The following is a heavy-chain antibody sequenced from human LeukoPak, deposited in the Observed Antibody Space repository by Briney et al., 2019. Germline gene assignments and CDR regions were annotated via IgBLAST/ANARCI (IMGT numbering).Heavy chain of an antibody. V-gene: IGHV4-59*08. D-gene: IGHD6-19*01. J-gene: IGHJ4*02. Sequence: KPSETLSLTCTVSGDSISSYYWTWIRQPPGKGLEWIGYIHHSGTTNYNPSLKSRVSMSIDTSKNQFSLKLSSVTAADTAVYYCAKIGRVEYSSDWLYWGQGTLATVSS. CDR2: IHHSGTT. CDR1: GDSISSYY. CDR3: AKIGRVEYSSDWLY.